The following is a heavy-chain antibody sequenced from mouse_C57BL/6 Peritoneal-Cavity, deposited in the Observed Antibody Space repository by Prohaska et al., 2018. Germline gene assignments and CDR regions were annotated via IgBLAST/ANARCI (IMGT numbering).Heavy chain of an antibody. J-gene: IGHJ3*01. CDR1: GYTFTSYW. CDR2: IDPSDRET. Sequence: QVQLQQPGAELVRPGSSVKLSCKASGYTFTSYWMHWVKQRPIQGLEWIGNIDPSDRETHYNQKFKDKATLTVDKSASTAYMQLSSLTSEDSAVYYCLVRGFAYWGQGTLVTVSA. V-gene: IGHV1-52*01. D-gene: IGHD2-2*01. CDR3: LVRGFAY.